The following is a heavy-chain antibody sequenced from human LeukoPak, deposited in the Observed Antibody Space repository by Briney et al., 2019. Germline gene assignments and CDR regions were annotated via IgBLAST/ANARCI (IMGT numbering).Heavy chain of an antibody. CDR3: ARVGAPVVVPDY. J-gene: IGHJ4*02. D-gene: IGHD2-2*01. CDR2: ISYDGSNK. CDR1: GFTFSSYG. V-gene: IGHV3-30*03. Sequence: GGSLRLSCAASGFTFSSYGMHWVRQAPGKGLEWVAFISYDGSNKYYAGSVKGRFTFSRDNSKNTLYLQMSSLRAEDTAVYYCARVGAPVVVPDYWGQGTLVTVSS.